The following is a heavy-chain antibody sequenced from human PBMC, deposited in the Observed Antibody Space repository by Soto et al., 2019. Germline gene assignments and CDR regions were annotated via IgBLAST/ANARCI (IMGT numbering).Heavy chain of an antibody. J-gene: IGHJ6*02. D-gene: IGHD3-16*01. V-gene: IGHV3-33*01. CDR3: ARDFTSYYYYGMDV. Sequence: GGSLRLSCAASGFTFSSYGMHWVRQAPGKGLEWVAVIWYDGSNKYYADSVKGRFTISRDNSKNTLYLQMNSLRAEDTAVYYCARDFTSYYYYGMDVWGQGTTVTVSS. CDR2: IWYDGSNK. CDR1: GFTFSSYG.